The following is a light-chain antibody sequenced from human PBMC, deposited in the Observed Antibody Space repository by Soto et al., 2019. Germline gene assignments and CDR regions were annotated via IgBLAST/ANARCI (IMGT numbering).Light chain of an antibody. CDR1: QSVSSSY. V-gene: IGKV3-20*01. CDR2: DAS. J-gene: IGKJ4*01. CDR3: QQYCSAPRT. Sequence: EIVLTQSPGTLSLSPGERATLSCRASQSVSSSYLAWYQQTPGQAPRRLIYDASSLPTGIPDRCRRSGSGTYFTVTISRLETEDLAAYYWQQYCSAPRTFGGGTKVEIK.